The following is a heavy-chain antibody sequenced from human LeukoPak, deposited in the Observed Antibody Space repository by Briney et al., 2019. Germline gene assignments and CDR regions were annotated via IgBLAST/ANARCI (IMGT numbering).Heavy chain of an antibody. CDR3: ARAAAPDYYYYYMDV. J-gene: IGHJ6*03. Sequence: ASVKVSCKASGYTFTSYGISWVRQAPGQGLEWMGWISAYNGNTNYAQKLLGRVTMTTDTSTSTAYMELRSLRSDDTAVYYCARAAAPDYYYYYMDVWGKGTTVTVSS. D-gene: IGHD6-6*01. CDR2: ISAYNGNT. V-gene: IGHV1-18*01. CDR1: GYTFTSYG.